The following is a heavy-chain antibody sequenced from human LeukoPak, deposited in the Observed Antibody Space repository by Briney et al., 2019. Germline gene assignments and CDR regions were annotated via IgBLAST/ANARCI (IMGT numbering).Heavy chain of an antibody. CDR3: AADQARNVYP. J-gene: IGHJ5*02. Sequence: ASVKVSCKASGYTFTTYAIHWVRQAPGQRLEWIGWIVVGSGNTNYAQKFQERVTITRDMSTSTAYMELSSLRSEDTAVYYCAADQARNVYPWGQGTLVTVSS. CDR2: IVVGSGNT. D-gene: IGHD1-1*01. CDR1: GYTFTTYA. V-gene: IGHV1-58*02.